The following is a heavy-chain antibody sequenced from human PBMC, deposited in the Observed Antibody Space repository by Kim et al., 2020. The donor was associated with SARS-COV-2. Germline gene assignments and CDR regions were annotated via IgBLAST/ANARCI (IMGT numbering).Heavy chain of an antibody. J-gene: IGHJ5*02. CDR3: ARDRDTAMGGFDP. D-gene: IGHD5-18*01. V-gene: IGHV1-69*13. Sequence: SVKVSCKASGGTFSSYAISWVRQAPGQGLEWMGGIIPIFGTANYAQKFQGRVTITADESTSTAYMELSSLRSEDTAVYYCARDRDTAMGGFDPWGQGTLVTVSS. CDR2: IIPIFGTA. CDR1: GGTFSSYA.